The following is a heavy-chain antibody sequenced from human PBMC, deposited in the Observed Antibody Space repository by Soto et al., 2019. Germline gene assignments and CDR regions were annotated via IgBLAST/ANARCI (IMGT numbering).Heavy chain of an antibody. D-gene: IGHD6-13*01. CDR1: GYTFTSYY. CDR3: ARDQEYSSRRYPRYYFDY. V-gene: IGHV1-46*01. Sequence: GASVKVSCKASGYTFTSYYMHWVRQAPGQGLEWMGIINPSGGSTSYAQKFQGRVTMTRDTSTSTVYMELSSLRSEDTAVYYCARDQEYSSRRYPRYYFDYWGQGTLVTSPQ. CDR2: INPSGGST. J-gene: IGHJ4*02.